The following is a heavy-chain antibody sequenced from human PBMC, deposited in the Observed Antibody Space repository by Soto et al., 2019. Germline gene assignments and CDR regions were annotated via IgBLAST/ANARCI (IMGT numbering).Heavy chain of an antibody. CDR2: ISCCGGST. CDR1: GFNFKKFA. Sequence: AGGSLRLSCEASGFNFKKFAMGWVRQAPGEGLEWVSGISCCGGSTFYADSVKGRFSLARDDSKNTLSLQLNSLRVEDTAHYSCAKADGEQWLIPHLDNWGQGTQVTVSS. V-gene: IGHV3-23*01. CDR3: AKADGEQWLIPHLDN. J-gene: IGHJ1*01. D-gene: IGHD6-19*01.